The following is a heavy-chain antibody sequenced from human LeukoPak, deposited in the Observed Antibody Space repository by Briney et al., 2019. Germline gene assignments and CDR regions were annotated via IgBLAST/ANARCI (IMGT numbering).Heavy chain of an antibody. Sequence: PSETLSLTCAVSGGSISSYYWSWIRQPPGKGLEWIGYIYYSGSTNYNPSLKSRVTISVDTSKNQFSLKLSSVTAADTAVYYCARDGGQLELGPRNWFDPWGQGTLVTVSS. CDR2: IYYSGST. J-gene: IGHJ5*02. D-gene: IGHD1-26*01. CDR3: ARDGGQLELGPRNWFDP. V-gene: IGHV4-59*01. CDR1: GGSISSYY.